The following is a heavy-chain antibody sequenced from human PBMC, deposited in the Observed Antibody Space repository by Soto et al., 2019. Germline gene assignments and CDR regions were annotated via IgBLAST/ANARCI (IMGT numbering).Heavy chain of an antibody. J-gene: IGHJ4*02. CDR3: ASSATPTIFGVVH. D-gene: IGHD3-3*01. CDR2: INHSGST. V-gene: IGHV4-34*01. CDR1: GGSFSGYY. Sequence: SETLSLTCAVYGGSFSGYYWSWIRQPPGKGLEWIGEINHSGSTNYNPSLKSRVTISVDTSKNQFSLKLSSVTAADTAVYYCASSATPTIFGVVHRAQGTPVTVSS.